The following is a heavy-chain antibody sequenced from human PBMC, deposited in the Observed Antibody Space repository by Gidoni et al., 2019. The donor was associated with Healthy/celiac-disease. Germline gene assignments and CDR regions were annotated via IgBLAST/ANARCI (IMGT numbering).Heavy chain of an antibody. V-gene: IGHV3-66*01. CDR1: GFTVSSNY. J-gene: IGHJ2*01. Sequence: EVQLVESGGGLVQPGGSLRLSCAASGFTVSSNYMSWVRQAPGKGLEWVSVIYSGGSTYYADSVKGRFTISRDNSKNTLYLQMNSLRAEDTAVYYCARGIGYGDWYFDLWGRGTLVTVSS. CDR3: ARGIGYGDWYFDL. D-gene: IGHD4-17*01. CDR2: IYSGGST.